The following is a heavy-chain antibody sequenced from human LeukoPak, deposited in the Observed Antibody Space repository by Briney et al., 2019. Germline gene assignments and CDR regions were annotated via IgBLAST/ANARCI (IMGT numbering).Heavy chain of an antibody. Sequence: GESLKISCKGSGYSFTSYWIGWVRQMPGKGLEWMGIMNPADSDIRYNPSFQGQVTISADKSISTAYVQWSSLKASDTAMYYCVRSVGEAVWGVWGQGTMVTVSS. CDR3: VRSVGEAVWGV. CDR2: MNPADSDI. CDR1: GYSFTSYW. V-gene: IGHV5-51*01. D-gene: IGHD3-16*01. J-gene: IGHJ3*01.